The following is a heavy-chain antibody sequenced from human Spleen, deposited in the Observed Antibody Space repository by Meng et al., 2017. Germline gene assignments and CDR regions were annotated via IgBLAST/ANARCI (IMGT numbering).Heavy chain of an antibody. Sequence: REWGGGWLKSCDPLALTFAGFGGSFSGYYWRWIRQSPGNGLWGIGEIHLSGSANYNPSLKSRVTISVATSENQFFLNRSSVTAADTAIYYCARLRSGSFYSRWFDPWGQGTLVTVSS. CDR2: IHLSGSA. CDR3: ARLRSGSFYSRWFDP. J-gene: IGHJ5*02. CDR1: GGSFSGYY. D-gene: IGHD1-26*01. V-gene: IGHV4-34*01.